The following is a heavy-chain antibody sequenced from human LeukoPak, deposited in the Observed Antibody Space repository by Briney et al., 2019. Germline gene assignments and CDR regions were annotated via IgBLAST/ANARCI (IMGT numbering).Heavy chain of an antibody. J-gene: IGHJ5*02. CDR2: FDPEDGET. CDR1: GYTLTELS. CDR3: ATFAGSGRYGYNWFDP. Sequence: ASVKVSCKVSGYTLTELSMHWVRQAPGKELEWMGGFDPEDGETIYAQKFQGRVTMTEDTSTDTAYMELSSLRSEDTAVYYCATFAGSGRYGYNWFDPWGQGTLVTVSS. V-gene: IGHV1-24*01. D-gene: IGHD3-10*01.